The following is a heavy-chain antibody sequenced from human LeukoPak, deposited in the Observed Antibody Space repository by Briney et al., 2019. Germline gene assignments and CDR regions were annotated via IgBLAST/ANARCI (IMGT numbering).Heavy chain of an antibody. CDR2: IYNRGST. Sequence: SETLSLTCTVSGGSITSGGYYWGWLRQPPGQGLEWIGYIYNRGSTYYNPSLESRISISLDTSTNQFSLKLYSVTAADTAVYYCARDSSSGPHDYWGQGTLVTVSS. J-gene: IGHJ4*02. CDR1: GGSITSGGYY. V-gene: IGHV4-31*03. D-gene: IGHD3-22*01. CDR3: ARDSSSGPHDY.